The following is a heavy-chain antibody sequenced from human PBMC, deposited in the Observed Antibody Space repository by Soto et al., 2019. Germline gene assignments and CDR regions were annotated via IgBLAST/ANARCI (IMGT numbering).Heavy chain of an antibody. V-gene: IGHV5-10-1*01. CDR1: GYSFTSYW. Sequence: GESLKISCKGSGYSFTSYWISWVRQMPGKGLEWMGRIDPSDSYTNYSPSFQGHVTISADKSISTAYLQWSSLKASDPAMYYGASLTTGGTTYYYYRMDAWGQGTTVTVSS. D-gene: IGHD1-7*01. CDR2: IDPSDSYT. J-gene: IGHJ6*02. CDR3: ASLTTGGTTYYYYRMDA.